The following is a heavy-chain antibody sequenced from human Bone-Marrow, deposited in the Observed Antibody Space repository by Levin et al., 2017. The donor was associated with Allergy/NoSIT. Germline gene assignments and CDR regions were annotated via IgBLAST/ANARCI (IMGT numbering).Heavy chain of an antibody. V-gene: IGHV4-34*01. D-gene: IGHD1-26*01. CDR1: GGSFNGYY. Sequence: PSETLSLTCAVYGGSFNGYYWSWIRQPPGKGLEWIGEINHSGSTNYNPSLKSRVTISVDTSKNQFSLKLSSVTAADTAVYYCARDPINSGSYFKSSGWYFDLWGRGTLVTVSS. CDR2: INHSGST. CDR3: ARDPINSGSYFKSSGWYFDL. J-gene: IGHJ2*01.